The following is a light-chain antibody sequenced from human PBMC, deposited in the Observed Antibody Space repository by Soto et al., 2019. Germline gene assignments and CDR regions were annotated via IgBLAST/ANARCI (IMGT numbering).Light chain of an antibody. V-gene: IGKV3D-7*01. Sequence: EVVMTQSPATLSLSPGEGATLSCRASQTVFSSCLSWYQQKPGQAPRLLIYGASTRATGIPARFNGSGSGTDFTLTISSLQPEDFEVYYCLQDYNLPPTLGLGTKVDIK. CDR2: GAS. CDR3: LQDYNLPPT. J-gene: IGKJ1*01. CDR1: QTVFSSC.